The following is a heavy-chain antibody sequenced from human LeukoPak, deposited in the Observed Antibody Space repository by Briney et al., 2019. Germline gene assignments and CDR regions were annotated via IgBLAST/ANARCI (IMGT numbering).Heavy chain of an antibody. D-gene: IGHD5-24*01. CDR1: GGTFSSYA. CDR3: ARVMATMGHYFDY. CDR2: IIPIFGTA. Sequence: GASVKLSCKASGGTFSSYAISWVRQAPGQGLEWMGGIIPIFGTANYAQKFQGRVTITADESTSTAYMELSSLRSEDTAVYYCARVMATMGHYFDYWGQGTLVTVSS. V-gene: IGHV1-69*13. J-gene: IGHJ4*02.